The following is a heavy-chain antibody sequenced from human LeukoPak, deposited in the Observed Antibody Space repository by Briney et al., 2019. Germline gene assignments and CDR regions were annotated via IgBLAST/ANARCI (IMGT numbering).Heavy chain of an antibody. CDR2: IRYDGSNK. V-gene: IGHV3-30*02. J-gene: IGHJ6*03. CDR1: GFTFSSYG. CDR3: ARLYGSGSYTHYYYYYYMDV. D-gene: IGHD3-10*01. Sequence: GGSLRLSCAASGFTFSSYGMHWVRQAPGKGLEWVAFIRYDGSNKYYADSVKGRFTISRDYSKNSLYLQMNSLRAEDTAVYYCARLYGSGSYTHYYYYYYMDVWGKGTTVTISS.